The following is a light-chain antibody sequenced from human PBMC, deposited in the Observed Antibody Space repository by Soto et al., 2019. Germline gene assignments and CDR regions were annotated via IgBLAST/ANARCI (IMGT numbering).Light chain of an antibody. Sequence: EMVMTQSPATLSVSPGERATLSCRASQSVSNNLAWYQQKPGQTPRLLIYGASARATGTPTRFSGSGSGTEFTLTISSLQSEDFAVYYRQQYDNWPSFGQGTRVE. CDR2: GAS. CDR3: QQYDNWPS. V-gene: IGKV3-15*01. CDR1: QSVSNN. J-gene: IGKJ1*01.